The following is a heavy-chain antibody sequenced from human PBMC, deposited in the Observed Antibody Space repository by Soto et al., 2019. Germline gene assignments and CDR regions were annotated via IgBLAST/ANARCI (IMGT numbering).Heavy chain of an antibody. CDR2: IWYDGSNK. D-gene: IGHD6-13*01. CDR3: AREESSSWYYFDY. Sequence: VQLVESGGGVVQPGRSLRLSCAASGFTFSSYGMHWVRQAPGKGLEWVAVIWYDGSNKYYADSVKGRFTISRDNSKNTLYLQMNSLRAEDTAVYYCAREESSSWYYFDYWGQGTLVTVSS. V-gene: IGHV3-33*01. J-gene: IGHJ4*02. CDR1: GFTFSSYG.